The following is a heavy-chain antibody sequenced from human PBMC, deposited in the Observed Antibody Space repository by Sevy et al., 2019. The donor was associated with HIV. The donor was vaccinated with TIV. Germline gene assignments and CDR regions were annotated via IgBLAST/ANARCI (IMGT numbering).Heavy chain of an antibody. D-gene: IGHD4-4*01. V-gene: IGHV4-31*03. CDR3: ARTTVTTLSSARNNWFDP. CDR1: GDSINNGDYY. J-gene: IGHJ5*02. Sequence: SETLSLTCTVSGDSINNGDYYWSWIRQHPGKGLEWIGKIYYTGTTYYNPSLKSRLRISVERSEITLSLSLRSATAADTAVYYCARTTVTTLSSARNNWFDPWGQRTLVTVSS. CDR2: IYYTGTT.